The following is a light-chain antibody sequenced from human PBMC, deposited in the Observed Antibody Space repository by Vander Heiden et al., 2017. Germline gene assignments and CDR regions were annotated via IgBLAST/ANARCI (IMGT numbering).Light chain of an antibody. V-gene: IGKV1D-12*01. CDR1: QTVSSR. J-gene: IGKJ4*01. CDR3: QQAYSFPHT. Sequence: DIQMTQSPSSVSASVGDTVTIACRASQTVSSRVAWYQLRPGEAPKFLIYGTSKLERGVPSRFSGSGSGTHFSLTINNLQPEDFAIYYCQQAYSFPHTFGGGTKVEIK. CDR2: GTS.